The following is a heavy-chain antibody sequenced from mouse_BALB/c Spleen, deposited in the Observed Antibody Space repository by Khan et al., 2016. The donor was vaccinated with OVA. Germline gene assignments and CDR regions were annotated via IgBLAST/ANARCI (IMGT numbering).Heavy chain of an antibody. CDR1: GYTFTSYT. J-gene: IGHJ3*01. CDR3: VREGAYHRSDGWFAY. CDR2: INPSNNYP. Sequence: QVQLKESGAELARPGASVKMSCKASGYTFTSYTMHWVRQRPGQAPEWIGHINPSNNYPNYNQNFKDKATLIVDKSSSTVYMQLSSLTSEDSAVYYGVREGAYHRSDGWFAYWGQGTLVTVSA. D-gene: IGHD2-14*01. V-gene: IGHV1-4*01.